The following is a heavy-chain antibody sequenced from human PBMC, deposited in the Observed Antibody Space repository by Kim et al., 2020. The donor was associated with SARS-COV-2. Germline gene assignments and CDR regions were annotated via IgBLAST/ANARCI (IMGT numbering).Heavy chain of an antibody. V-gene: IGHV1-69*13. CDR2: IIPIFGTA. J-gene: IGHJ2*01. CDR3: AREALGGYPKTGYFDL. Sequence: SVKVSCKASGGTFSSYAISWVRQAPGQGLEWMGGIIPIFGTANYAQKFQGRVTITADESTSTAYMELSSLRSEDTAVYYCAREALGGYPKTGYFDLWGRGTLVTVSS. D-gene: IGHD1-26*01. CDR1: GGTFSSYA.